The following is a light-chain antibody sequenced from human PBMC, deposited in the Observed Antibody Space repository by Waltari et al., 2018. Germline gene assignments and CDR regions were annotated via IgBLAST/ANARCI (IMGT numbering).Light chain of an antibody. V-gene: IGKV3-20*01. CDR2: GAS. CDR3: QQYGSSLPLT. J-gene: IGKJ4*01. Sequence: EIVLTQSPGTLSLSPGERATLSCRASQSVTTTYLAWYQQKPGQAPRLLIYGASSRATGIPDRFSGSGSGTDFTLTISRLEPEDVAVYYCQQYGSSLPLTFGGGTKVEIK. CDR1: QSVTTTY.